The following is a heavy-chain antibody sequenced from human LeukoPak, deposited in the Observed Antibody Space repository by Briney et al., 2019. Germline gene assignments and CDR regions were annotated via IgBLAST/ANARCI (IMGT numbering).Heavy chain of an antibody. CDR2: IIPIFGTA. CDR1: GGTFSSYA. Sequence: SVKVSCKASGGTFSSYAISWVRQAPGQGLEWMGGIIPIFGTANYAQKFQGRVTITADESTSTAYMELSSLRSEDTAVYYCARDRGPLTTVTWNFDYWGQGTLVTVSS. V-gene: IGHV1-69*01. J-gene: IGHJ4*02. D-gene: IGHD4-17*01. CDR3: ARDRGPLTTVTWNFDY.